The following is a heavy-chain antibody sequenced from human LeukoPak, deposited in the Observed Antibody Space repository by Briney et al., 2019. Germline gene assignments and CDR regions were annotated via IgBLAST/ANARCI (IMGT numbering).Heavy chain of an antibody. CDR2: ISAYNGNT. D-gene: IGHD7-27*01. CDR3: ARGAGDVSFDAFDI. J-gene: IGHJ3*02. V-gene: IGHV1-18*01. CDR1: GYTFTSYG. Sequence: ASVKVSCKASGYTFTSYGISWVRQAPGQGLEWMGWISAYNGNTNYAQKFQGRVTMTRDTSISTAYMELSRLRSDDTAVYYCARGAGDVSFDAFDIWGQGTMVTVSS.